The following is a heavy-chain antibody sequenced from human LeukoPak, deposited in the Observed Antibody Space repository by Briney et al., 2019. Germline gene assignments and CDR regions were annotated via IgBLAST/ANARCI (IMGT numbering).Heavy chain of an antibody. CDR3: AKEGEWELLGGYFDY. J-gene: IGHJ4*02. CDR1: GFTFSSYG. D-gene: IGHD1-26*01. CDR2: ISYDGSNK. V-gene: IGHV3-30*18. Sequence: PGRSLRLSCAASGFTFSSYGMHWVRQAPGTGLEWVAVISYDGSNKYYADSVKGRFTISRDNSKNTLYLQMNSLRAEDTAVYYCAKEGEWELLGGYFDYWGQGTLVTVSS.